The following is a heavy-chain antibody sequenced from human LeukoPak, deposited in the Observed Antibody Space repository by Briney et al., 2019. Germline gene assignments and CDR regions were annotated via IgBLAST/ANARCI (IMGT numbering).Heavy chain of an antibody. J-gene: IGHJ4*02. CDR3: ARTIGGNLHPFDY. CDR2: INHSGST. Sequence: SETLSLTCAVYGGSFSGYYWSWIRQPPGKGLEWIGEINHSGSTNYNPSLKSRVTISVDTSKNQFSLRLSSVTAADTAVYYCARTIGGNLHPFDYWGRGTLVNVSS. V-gene: IGHV4-34*01. D-gene: IGHD4-23*01. CDR1: GGSFSGYY.